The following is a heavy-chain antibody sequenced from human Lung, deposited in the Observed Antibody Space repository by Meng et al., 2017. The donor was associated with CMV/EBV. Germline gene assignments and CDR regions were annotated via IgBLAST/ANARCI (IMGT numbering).Heavy chain of an antibody. CDR3: AKGKWGGYYYYYGMAV. CDR2: IYSGDDST. CDR1: GFTFSTFA. J-gene: IGHJ6*01. V-gene: IGHV3-23*03. Sequence: GEXXTISCAASGFTFSTFAMSWVRQAPGKGLQWVSVIYSGDDSTYYADSVKGRFTISRDNSKNMLYLQMNSLRAEDSAVYFCAKGKWGGYYYYYGMAVWGRGTTVTVSS. D-gene: IGHD1-26*01.